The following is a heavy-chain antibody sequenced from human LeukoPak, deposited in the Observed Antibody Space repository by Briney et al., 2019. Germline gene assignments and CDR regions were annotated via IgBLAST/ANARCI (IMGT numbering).Heavy chain of an antibody. CDR2: ISSSGSNI. CDR1: GFTLSSYE. J-gene: IGHJ4*02. CDR3: ARGTIIAH. V-gene: IGHV3-48*03. D-gene: IGHD2-21*01. Sequence: GGSLRPSCAASGFTLSSYEMNWVRPAPGKGLEWVSYISSSGSNIYYADSVKGRFTISRDNAKNSLYLQMNSLRAEDTAVYYCARGTIIAHWGQGTLVTVSS.